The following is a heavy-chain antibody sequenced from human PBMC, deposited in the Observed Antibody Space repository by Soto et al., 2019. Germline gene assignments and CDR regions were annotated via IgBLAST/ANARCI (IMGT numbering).Heavy chain of an antibody. V-gene: IGHV1-2*02. Sequence: QVQLVQSGAEVKEPGDSVRVSCEASGYTFTAYHIHWVRQAPGQGLEWMEWINPKFGDTTYAQDFQGRVSMTRDMSISTVYMEWSRLTSDDTAIYYCARNMDDYYGRGSGNGHGVWGQGTTVTVFS. D-gene: IGHD3-10*02. CDR3: ARNMDDYYGRGSGNGHGV. CDR1: GYTFTAYH. J-gene: IGHJ6*02. CDR2: INPKFGDT.